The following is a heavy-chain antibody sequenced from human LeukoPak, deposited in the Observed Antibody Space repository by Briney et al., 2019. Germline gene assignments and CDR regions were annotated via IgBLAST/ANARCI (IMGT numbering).Heavy chain of an antibody. D-gene: IGHD3-9*01. CDR1: GGSISSGSYY. CDR2: IYHSGST. J-gene: IGHJ4*02. Sequence: SETQSLTCTVSGGSISSGSYYWSWIRQPAGKGLEWIGYIYHSGSTYYNPSLKSRVTISVDRSKNQFSLKLSSVTAADTAVYYCARPHSTFFDQDAAYYFDYWGQGTLVTVSS. CDR3: ARPHSTFFDQDAAYYFDY. V-gene: IGHV4-30-2*01.